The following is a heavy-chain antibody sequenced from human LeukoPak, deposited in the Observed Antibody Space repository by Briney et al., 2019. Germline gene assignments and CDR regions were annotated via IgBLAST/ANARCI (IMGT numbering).Heavy chain of an antibody. CDR1: GGSFSGYY. CDR3: ARGPYDFWSGYYVDLLDY. Sequence: SETLSLTCAVYGGSFSGYYWNWIRQPPGKGLEWIGEINHSGSTNYNPSLKSRVTISVDTSKNQFSLKLSSVTAADTAVYYCARGPYDFWSGYYVDLLDYWGQGTLVTVSS. V-gene: IGHV4-34*01. J-gene: IGHJ4*02. CDR2: INHSGST. D-gene: IGHD3-3*01.